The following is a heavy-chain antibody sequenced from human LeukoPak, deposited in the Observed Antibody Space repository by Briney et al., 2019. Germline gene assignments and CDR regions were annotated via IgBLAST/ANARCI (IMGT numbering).Heavy chain of an antibody. V-gene: IGHV3-11*04. J-gene: IGHJ6*03. CDR1: GFTFSDYY. D-gene: IGHD6-13*01. Sequence: RAGGSLRLSCAASGFTFSDYYMSWIRQAPGKGLEWVSYISSSGSTIYYADSVKGRFTISRDNAKNSLYLQMNSLRAEDTAVYYCARLGADSSSWPGYYYYYMDVWGKGTTVTVSS. CDR2: ISSSGSTI. CDR3: ARLGADSSSWPGYYYYYMDV.